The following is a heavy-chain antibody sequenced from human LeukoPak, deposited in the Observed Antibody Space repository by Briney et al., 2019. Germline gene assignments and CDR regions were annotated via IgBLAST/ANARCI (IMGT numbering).Heavy chain of an antibody. J-gene: IGHJ2*01. D-gene: IGHD3-22*01. V-gene: IGHV1-18*01. Sequence: ASVKVSCKASGYTFFSYAISWVRQAPGQGLEWIGWISTYNGNTNIAQKLQGRLTMSRDTSTSTLYMELSSLRSEDAAIYYCARKAPHDTSGWYFDLWGRGTLVTVSS. CDR1: GYTFFSYA. CDR2: ISTYNGNT. CDR3: ARKAPHDTSGWYFDL.